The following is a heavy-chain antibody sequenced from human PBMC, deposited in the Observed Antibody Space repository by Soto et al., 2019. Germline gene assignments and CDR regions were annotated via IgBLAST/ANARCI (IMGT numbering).Heavy chain of an antibody. CDR2: IYNSEST. J-gene: IGHJ4*02. CDR1: DGSSSSHD. V-gene: IGHV4-59*08. CDR3: ARHPDFWSGYSFDY. D-gene: IGHD3-3*01. Sequence: ASETQSLTCTVADGSSSSHDGSWIRQPPGKGLEWIGYIYNSESTNYNPSLKSRVTISVDTSKNQFSLKLSSVTAADTAVYYCARHPDFWSGYSFDYWGQGTLVTVSS.